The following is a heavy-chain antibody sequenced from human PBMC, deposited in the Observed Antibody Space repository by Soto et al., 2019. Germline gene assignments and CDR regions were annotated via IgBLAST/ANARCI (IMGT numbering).Heavy chain of an antibody. CDR2: LIWNNGNT. V-gene: IGHV3-9*02. J-gene: IGHJ4*02. D-gene: IGHD3-16*01. CDR3: VKDIEPGGAAY. Sequence: EVQLVESGGGLVQPGRSLRLSCAASGFTSDDHGMHWVRQAPGKGLEWVSGLIWNNGNTGYADSVKGRFTISRDNAKNSLYLQMNSLRVEDTAFYYCVKDIEPGGAAYWGQGTLVTVSS. CDR1: GFTSDDHG.